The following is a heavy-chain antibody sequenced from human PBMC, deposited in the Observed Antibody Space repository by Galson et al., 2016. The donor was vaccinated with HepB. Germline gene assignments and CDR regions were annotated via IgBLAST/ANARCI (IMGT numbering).Heavy chain of an antibody. CDR1: GGFIASGGYS. J-gene: IGHJ4*02. Sequence: TLSLTCAVSGGFIASGGYSWSWIRQPPGKGLEWIGYIYYSGSAFYNPSLKSRVTISVDLSENHFSLRVTSVSAADMALDYCARVKGEAQDYWGQGTLVIVSS. CDR3: ARVKGEAQDY. D-gene: IGHD2-21*01. V-gene: IGHV4-30-2*01. CDR2: IYYSGSA.